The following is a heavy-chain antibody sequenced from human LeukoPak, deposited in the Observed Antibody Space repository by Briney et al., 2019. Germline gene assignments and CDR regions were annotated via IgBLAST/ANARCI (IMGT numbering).Heavy chain of an antibody. Sequence: SETLSLTCAVYGGSFSSYYWSWIRQPPGKGLEWIGYIYYSGSTNYNPSLKSRVTISVDTSKNQFSLKLSSVTAADTAVYYCARQYDFWSGYYISEDYYHMDVWGKGTTVTVSS. D-gene: IGHD3-3*01. CDR3: ARQYDFWSGYYISEDYYHMDV. J-gene: IGHJ6*03. CDR1: GGSFSSYY. CDR2: IYYSGST. V-gene: IGHV4-59*01.